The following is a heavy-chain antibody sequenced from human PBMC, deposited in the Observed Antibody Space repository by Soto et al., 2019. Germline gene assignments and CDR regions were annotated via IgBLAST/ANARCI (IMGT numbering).Heavy chain of an antibody. D-gene: IGHD2-8*02. CDR1: GGSFSGYY. V-gene: IGHV4-34*01. CDR2: IKHSGST. J-gene: IGHJ4*02. CDR3: ARDKITGLFDY. Sequence: QVQLQQWGAGLLKPSETLSLTCAVYGGSFSGYYWTWIRQPTGTVLEWIGEIKHSGSTNYNPSLKRRVTISVDTSKNQFSLKLTSVTAADTAVYYCARDKITGLFDYWGQGTLVTVSS.